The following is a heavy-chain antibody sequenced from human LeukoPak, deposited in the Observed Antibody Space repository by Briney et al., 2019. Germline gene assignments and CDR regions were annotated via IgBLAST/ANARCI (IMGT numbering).Heavy chain of an antibody. J-gene: IGHJ4*02. V-gene: IGHV1-69*13. CDR1: GGTFSSFA. Sequence: GASVKVSCKASGGTFSSFAISWVRQAPGQGLEWMGGIIPIFGTANYAPNFQGRVMIIADESTSTAYMELSNLRSEDTAVYYCASPSLSVSNGYDSPFVYWGQGTLVTVSS. CDR3: ASPSLSVSNGYDSPFVY. CDR2: IIPIFGTA. D-gene: IGHD5-12*01.